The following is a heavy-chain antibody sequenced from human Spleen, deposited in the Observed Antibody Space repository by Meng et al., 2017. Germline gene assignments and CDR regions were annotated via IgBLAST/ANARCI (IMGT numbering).Heavy chain of an antibody. CDR1: GGSISSSSYY. D-gene: IGHD3-22*01. CDR2: IYYSGST. Sequence: ESLKISCTVSGGSISSSSYYWGGIRQPPGKGLEWIGSIYYSGSTYYNLSLKSRVTISVDTSKNQFSLKLSSVTAADTAVYYCARGEHYYDSSGYFDYWGQGTLVTVSS. J-gene: IGHJ4*02. V-gene: IGHV4-39*07. CDR3: ARGEHYYDSSGYFDY.